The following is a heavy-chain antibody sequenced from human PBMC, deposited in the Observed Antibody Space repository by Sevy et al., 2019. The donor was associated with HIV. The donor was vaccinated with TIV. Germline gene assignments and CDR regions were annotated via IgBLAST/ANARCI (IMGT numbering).Heavy chain of an antibody. CDR1: GCSINSDH. Sequence: SETLSLTCTVSGCSINSDHWNWIRQPPGKGLEWIGYVYYTGGTNYNPSLKNRVTISVDRTKNQFSLKLTSVTAADTGVYSCARRNDFDIWGQGTMVTVSS. V-gene: IGHV4-59*08. CDR3: ARRNDFDI. J-gene: IGHJ3*02. CDR2: VYYTGGT.